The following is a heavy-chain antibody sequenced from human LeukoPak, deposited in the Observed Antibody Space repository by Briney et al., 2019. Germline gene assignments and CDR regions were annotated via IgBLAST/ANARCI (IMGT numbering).Heavy chain of an antibody. V-gene: IGHV3-21*01. CDR1: GFTFSSYS. J-gene: IGHJ3*02. CDR3: ARGFTFRGYSSAFDI. Sequence: PGGSLRLSCAASGFTFSSYSMNWVRQAPGKGLEWASSISSSSSYIYYADSVKGRFTISRDNAKNSLYLQMNSLRAEDTAVYYCARGFTFRGYSSAFDIWGQGTMVTVSS. CDR2: ISSSSSYI. D-gene: IGHD5-18*01.